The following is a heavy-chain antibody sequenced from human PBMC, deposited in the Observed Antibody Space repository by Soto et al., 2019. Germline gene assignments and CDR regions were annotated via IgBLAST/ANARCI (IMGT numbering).Heavy chain of an antibody. CDR1: GFTFGDYE. CDR3: ARESEDLTSNFDY. CDR2: IGNSGNSI. V-gene: IGHV3-48*03. Sequence: GSLRLSCAASGFTFGDYELNWVRQAPGKSLEWLSFIGNSGNSIYYGDSMKGRFTISRDNAKNSLYLEMNSLRAEDTAVYYCARESEDLTSNFDYWGQGTLVTVSS. J-gene: IGHJ4*02.